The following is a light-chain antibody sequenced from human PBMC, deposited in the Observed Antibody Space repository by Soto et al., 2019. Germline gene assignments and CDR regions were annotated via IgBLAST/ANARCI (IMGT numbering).Light chain of an antibody. CDR2: GNT. CDR1: SSNIGSSFD. Sequence: QSVLTQPPSVSGAPGQRVTISCTGSSSNIGSSFDVHWYQHLPGTAPKLLIYGNTNRPSGVPDRFSGSKSGNSASLAITGLQAEDEADYYCHSYDTSLSGSVFGGGTKVTVL. J-gene: IGLJ2*01. CDR3: HSYDTSLSGSV. V-gene: IGLV1-40*01.